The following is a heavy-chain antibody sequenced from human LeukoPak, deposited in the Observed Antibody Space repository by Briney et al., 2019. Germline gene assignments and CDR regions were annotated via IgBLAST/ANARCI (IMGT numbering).Heavy chain of an antibody. CDR3: AKNKASTANPTFPDY. J-gene: IGHJ4*02. D-gene: IGHD1-14*01. CDR1: EFSFSSYG. V-gene: IGHV3-23*01. CDR2: ISGSGGST. Sequence: GGSLRLSCAASEFSFSSYGMSWVRQAPGKGLEWVSAISGSGGSTYYADSVKGRFTISRDNSKNTLYLQMNSLRAEDTAVYYCAKNKASTANPTFPDYWGQGTLVTVSS.